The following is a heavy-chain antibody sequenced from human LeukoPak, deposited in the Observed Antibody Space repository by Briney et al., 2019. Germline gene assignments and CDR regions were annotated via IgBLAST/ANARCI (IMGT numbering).Heavy chain of an antibody. V-gene: IGHV3-30*02. CDR1: GFTFSRYR. CDR3: AKDSYPHDSSGSGLDY. Sequence: GGSLRLSCAASGFTFSRYRMSWVRQAPGKGLEWVAFIRYDGSNKYYADSVKGRFTISRDNSKNTLYLQMNSLRAEDTAVYYCAKDSYPHDSSGSGLDYWGQGTLVTVSS. D-gene: IGHD3-22*01. CDR2: IRYDGSNK. J-gene: IGHJ4*02.